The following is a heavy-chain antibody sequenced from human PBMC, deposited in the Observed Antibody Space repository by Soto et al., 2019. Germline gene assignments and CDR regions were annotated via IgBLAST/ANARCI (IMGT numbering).Heavy chain of an antibody. J-gene: IGHJ6*02. CDR1: GYSFTSYW. V-gene: IGHV5-10-1*01. CDR2: IDPSDSYT. CDR3: ARPIKYCSGGSCYYYYYGMDV. Sequence: GESLKISCKGSGYSFTSYWISWVRQMPGKGLEWMGRIDPSDSYTNYSPSFQGHVTISADKSISTAYLQWSSLKASDTAVYYCARPIKYCSGGSCYYYYYGMDVWGQGTTVTVSS. D-gene: IGHD2-15*01.